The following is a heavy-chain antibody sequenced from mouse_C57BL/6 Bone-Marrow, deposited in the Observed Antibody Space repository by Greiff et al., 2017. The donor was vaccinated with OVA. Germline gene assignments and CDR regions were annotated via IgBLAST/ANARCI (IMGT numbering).Heavy chain of an antibody. CDR3: TRLGYGSSYGDFDY. CDR2: IYPGNSDT. CDR1: GYTFTSYW. Sequence: EVKVVESGTVLARPGASVKMSCKTSGYTFTSYWMHWVKQRPGQGLEWIGAIYPGNSDTSYNQKFKGKAKLTAVTSASTAYMELSSLTNEDSAVYYCTRLGYGSSYGDFDYWGQGTTLTVSS. J-gene: IGHJ2*01. V-gene: IGHV1-5*01. D-gene: IGHD1-1*01.